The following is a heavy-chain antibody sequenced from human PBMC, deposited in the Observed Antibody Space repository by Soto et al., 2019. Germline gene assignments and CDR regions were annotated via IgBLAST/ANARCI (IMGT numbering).Heavy chain of an antibody. V-gene: IGHV4-31*03. CDR2: IYYSGST. Sequence: QVQLQESGPGLVKPSQTLSLTCTVSGGSISSGGYYWSWIRQHPGKGLEWIGYIYYSGSTYYNPSLKRRVTISVDPSKTQSPLKLSSVPAADTAVYYWAGAGGKYQPPGTYYFDYWGQGTLVTVSS. CDR1: GGSISSGGYY. CDR3: AGAGGKYQPPGTYYFDY. D-gene: IGHD2-2*01. J-gene: IGHJ4*02.